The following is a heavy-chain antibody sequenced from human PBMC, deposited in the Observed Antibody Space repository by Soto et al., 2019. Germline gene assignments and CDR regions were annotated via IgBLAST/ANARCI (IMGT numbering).Heavy chain of an antibody. V-gene: IGHV3-21*01. Sequence: PGGSLRLSCVVSGFTFNAYTMNWFRQAPGQGLEWVSSITYDSAYIYYADSVKGRFTISRDNAKNSLYLQMNSLRAEDTAVYYCTRQLGSACYDCWGQGVLVTVSS. J-gene: IGHJ4*02. CDR2: ITYDSAYI. CDR3: TRQLGSACYDC. CDR1: GFTFNAYT. D-gene: IGHD5-12*01.